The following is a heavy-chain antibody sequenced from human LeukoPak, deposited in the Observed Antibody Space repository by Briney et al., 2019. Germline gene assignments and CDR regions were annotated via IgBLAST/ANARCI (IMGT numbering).Heavy chain of an antibody. D-gene: IGHD6-19*01. Sequence: SETLSLTCTVSGGSISPYYWSWIRQPPGKGLEWIGYISDSGSADYSPSLKSRVTISIDTSKNQISLKVASVTAADAAVYYCVRDFWQKRDRQWHYYGLDVWGQGTTVTVSS. CDR3: VRDFWQKRDRQWHYYGLDV. V-gene: IGHV4-59*01. J-gene: IGHJ6*02. CDR1: GGSISPYY. CDR2: ISDSGSA.